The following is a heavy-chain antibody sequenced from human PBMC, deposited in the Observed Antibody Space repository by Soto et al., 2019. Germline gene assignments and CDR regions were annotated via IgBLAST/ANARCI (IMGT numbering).Heavy chain of an antibody. CDR1: GFNFTNYG. Sequence: PGGSQRLSSAAAGFNFTNYGRTWVRQEPGKGLEWVSSITARGDNTYYADSVKGRFTISRDSSKTTLHLHMNTLRVEDTAIYFCVKDWSGSKCPCMDVWGQGTTVTVSS. J-gene: IGHJ6*02. D-gene: IGHD3-3*01. CDR2: ITARGDNT. CDR3: VKDWSGSKCPCMDV. V-gene: IGHV3-23*01.